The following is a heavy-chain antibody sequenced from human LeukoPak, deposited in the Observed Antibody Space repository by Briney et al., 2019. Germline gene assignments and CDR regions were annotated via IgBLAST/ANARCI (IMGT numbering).Heavy chain of an antibody. J-gene: IGHJ4*02. V-gene: IGHV4-39*07. CDR1: GGSISSSSYY. D-gene: IGHD6-13*01. Sequence: SETLSLTCTVSGGSISSSSYYWGWIRQPPGKGLEWIGSIYYSGSTYYNPSLKSRVTISVDTSKNQFSLKLSSVTAADTAVYYCARTSSWFFDYWGRGTLVTVS. CDR3: ARTSSWFFDY. CDR2: IYYSGST.